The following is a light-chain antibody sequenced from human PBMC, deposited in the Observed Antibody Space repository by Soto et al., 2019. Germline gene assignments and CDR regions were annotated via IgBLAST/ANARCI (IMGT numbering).Light chain of an antibody. CDR3: QQYGSSPIT. J-gene: IGKJ5*01. Sequence: VFTQSPATLSASPAERATLSCRARPSGSSSYLAWYQQKPGQAPRLLIYGASSRATGIPARFSGSGSGTDFTLTISSLEPEDLAVYYCQQYGSSPITGGQGTRRE. CDR1: PSGSSSY. V-gene: IGKV3-20*01. CDR2: GAS.